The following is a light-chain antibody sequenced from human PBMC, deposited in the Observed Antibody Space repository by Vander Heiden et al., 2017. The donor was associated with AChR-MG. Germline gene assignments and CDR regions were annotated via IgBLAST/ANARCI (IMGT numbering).Light chain of an antibody. CDR1: QGVNNW. Sequence: DVQMTQSPSSVSASVGDTVTIACRASQGVNNWLAWYQQKPGKAPKLLIYAASTLRSGVPIRFSGSGSGTDFTLTISSLQPEDFATYYCQQANSFPYTFGQGTKLEIK. CDR3: QQANSFPYT. CDR2: AAS. V-gene: IGKV1-12*02. J-gene: IGKJ2*01.